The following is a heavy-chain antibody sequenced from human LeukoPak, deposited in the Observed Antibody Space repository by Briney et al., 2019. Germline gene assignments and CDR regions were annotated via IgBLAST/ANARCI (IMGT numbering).Heavy chain of an antibody. J-gene: IGHJ6*02. V-gene: IGHV3-21*01. CDR2: ITSSSSYI. D-gene: IGHD2-15*01. Sequence: GGSLRLSGAASGFTFSSYTMSWVRQAPGKGLEWVSSITSSSSYIYYADSVRGRFTISRDNAKNSLYLQMSSLRADDTAVYYCARDLGYCSGGSCYYYGMDVWGQGTTVTVSS. CDR1: GFTFSSYT. CDR3: ARDLGYCSGGSCYYYGMDV.